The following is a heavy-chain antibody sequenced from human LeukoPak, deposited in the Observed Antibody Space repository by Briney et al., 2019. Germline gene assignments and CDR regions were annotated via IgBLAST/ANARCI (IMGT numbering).Heavy chain of an antibody. CDR2: IYYSGSA. D-gene: IGHD3-10*01. CDR1: GGSISSSNYY. CDR3: AGDYGSGSYRFDY. J-gene: IGHJ4*02. Sequence: SETLSLTCTVSGGSISSSNYYWGWIRQPPGKGLEWIGSIYYSGSAYYNPSLKSRVTISLDTSNNQFSLKLSSVTAADTAVYYCAGDYGSGSYRFDYWGQGTLVTVSS. V-gene: IGHV4-39*07.